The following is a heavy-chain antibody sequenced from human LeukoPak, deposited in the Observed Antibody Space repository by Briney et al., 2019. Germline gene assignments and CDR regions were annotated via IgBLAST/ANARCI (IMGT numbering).Heavy chain of an antibody. CDR3: ARFYYDSSGYYYVAY. Sequence: SETLTLTCAVYGGSFSGYYWSWIRQPPGKGLEWIGEINHSGSTNYNPSLKSRVTISVDTSKNQFSLKLSSVTAADTAVYHCARFYYDSSGYYYVAYWGQGTLVTVSS. CDR2: INHSGST. V-gene: IGHV4-34*01. D-gene: IGHD3-22*01. CDR1: GGSFSGYY. J-gene: IGHJ4*02.